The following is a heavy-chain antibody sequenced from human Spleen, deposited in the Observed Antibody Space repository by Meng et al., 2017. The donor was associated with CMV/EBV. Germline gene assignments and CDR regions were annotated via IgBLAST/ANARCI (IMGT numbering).Heavy chain of an antibody. CDR3: VQGQTDAFDI. V-gene: IGHV4-34*01. CDR2: INHSGST. D-gene: IGHD1-1*01. J-gene: IGHJ3*02. CDR1: GGSFSGYY. Sequence: SETLSLTCAVYGGSFSGYYWSWIRQPPGKGLEWIGEINHSGSTYYNPSLKSRVTISVDTSKNQFSLKLSSVTAADTAVYYCVQGQTDAFDIWGQGTMVTVSS.